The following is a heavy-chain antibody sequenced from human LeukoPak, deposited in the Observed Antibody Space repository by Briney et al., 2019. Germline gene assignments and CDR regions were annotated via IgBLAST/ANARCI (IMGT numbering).Heavy chain of an antibody. V-gene: IGHV3-53*01. Sequence: GGSLRLSCAAPGVTVSSNYMNSVRQAPGKGLEWGSVIFSGGDTYYADAVKGRFTISRDDSKNTLYLQMNSLRAEDTAIYYCARRIVVAGGRGNNFDYWGQGTLVTVS. J-gene: IGHJ4*02. CDR2: IFSGGDT. CDR1: GVTVSSNY. D-gene: IGHD6-19*01. CDR3: ARRIVVAGGRGNNFDY.